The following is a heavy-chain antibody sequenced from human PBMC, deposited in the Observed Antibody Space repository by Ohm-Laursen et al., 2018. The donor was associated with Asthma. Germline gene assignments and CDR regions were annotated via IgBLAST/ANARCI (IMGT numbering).Heavy chain of an antibody. V-gene: IGHV4-4*03. CDR1: GGSISSSNW. D-gene: IGHD2-8*02. CDR3: ASRLVNWFDP. CDR2: IYHSGST. Sequence: PGTLSLTCAVSGGSISSSNWWSWVRQPPGKGLEWIGEIYHSGSTNYNPSLKSRVTISVDKSENQFSLKLSSVTAADTAVYYCASRLVNWFDPWGQGTLVTVSS. J-gene: IGHJ5*02.